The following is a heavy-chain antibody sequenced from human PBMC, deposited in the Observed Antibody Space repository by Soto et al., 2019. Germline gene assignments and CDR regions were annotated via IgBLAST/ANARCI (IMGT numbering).Heavy chain of an antibody. D-gene: IGHD1-1*01. Sequence: QVQFVQSGAEVKEPGASVRISCAASGYTFTDYAIYWVRQAPGQRLEWMGWINAGNDHTRYSQSFQGRLSLTRDASARMAYMEMTNLRLDDTAVYFCARGHWTGRTLAYYLDHWGQGTRVTVSS. J-gene: IGHJ4*02. CDR3: ARGHWTGRTLAYYLDH. CDR2: INAGNDHT. V-gene: IGHV1-3*01. CDR1: GYTFTDYA.